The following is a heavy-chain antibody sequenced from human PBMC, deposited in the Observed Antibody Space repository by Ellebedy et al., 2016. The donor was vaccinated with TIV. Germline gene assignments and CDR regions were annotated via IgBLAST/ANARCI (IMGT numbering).Heavy chain of an antibody. CDR1: GITLRSYG. V-gene: IGHV3-30*02. D-gene: IGHD4-17*01. J-gene: IGHJ4*02. CDR2: IQYDGTKK. Sequence: GESLKISCAPSGITLRSYGMHWVRRAPGKGLEWVASIQYDGTKKYYAGSVKGRFTISRDSSKNTLYLQMNSLRPEDTAVYYCAKDGDYAPFEDWGQGTLVTVSS. CDR3: AKDGDYAPFED.